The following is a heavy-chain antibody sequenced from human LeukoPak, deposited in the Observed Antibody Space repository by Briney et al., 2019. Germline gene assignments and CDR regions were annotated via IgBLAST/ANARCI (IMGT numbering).Heavy chain of an antibody. CDR3: ARDVVVVAATRIGDYYYYGMDV. D-gene: IGHD2-15*01. CDR2: ISAYNGNT. CDR1: GYTSTSYY. Sequence: ASVKVSCKASGYTSTSYYMHWVRQAPGQGLEWMGWISAYNGNTNYAQKLQGRVTMTTDTSTSTAYMELRSLRSDDTAVYYCARDVVVVAATRIGDYYYYGMDVWGQGTTVTVSS. V-gene: IGHV1-18*04. J-gene: IGHJ6*02.